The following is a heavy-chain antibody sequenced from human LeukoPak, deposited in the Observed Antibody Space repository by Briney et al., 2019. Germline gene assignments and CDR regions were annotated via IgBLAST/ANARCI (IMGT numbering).Heavy chain of an antibody. CDR2: INTNTGNP. Sequence: ASVKVSCKASGYTFTSYAMNWVRQAPGQGLEWMGWINTNTGNPTYAQGFTGRFVFSLDTSVSTAYLQISSLKAEDTAVYYCARSRSSWPHDAFDIWGQGTMVTVSS. CDR1: GYTFTSYA. D-gene: IGHD6-13*01. CDR3: ARSRSSWPHDAFDI. J-gene: IGHJ3*02. V-gene: IGHV7-4-1*02.